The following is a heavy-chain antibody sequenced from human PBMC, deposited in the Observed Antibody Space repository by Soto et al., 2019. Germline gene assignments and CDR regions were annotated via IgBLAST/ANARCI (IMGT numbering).Heavy chain of an antibody. CDR2: IYWDDDK. D-gene: IGHD2-21*02. CDR1: GFSLSTSGVA. J-gene: IGHJ3*02. CDR3: AHRLTATAFDI. Sequence: QITLKESGPTLVKPTQTLTLTCTFSGFSLSTSGVAVGWIRQPPGKALEWLALIYWDDDKRYSPSMKGRLTXTMXTSKNQVVLIMTNMDPEDTATYYCAHRLTATAFDIWGQGTMVTVSS. V-gene: IGHV2-5*02.